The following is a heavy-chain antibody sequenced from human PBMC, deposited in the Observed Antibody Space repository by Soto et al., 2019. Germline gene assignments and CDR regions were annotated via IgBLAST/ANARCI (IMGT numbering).Heavy chain of an antibody. CDR1: GFTFSSYG. J-gene: IGHJ6*02. D-gene: IGHD6-19*01. CDR2: ISYDGSNK. Sequence: HPGGSLRLSCAASGFTFSSYGMHWVRQAPGKGLEWVAVISYDGSNKYYADSVKGRFTISRDNSKNTLYLQMNSLRAEDTAVYYCAKDVRRYSSGWYGLLAYWGQGTTVTVSS. V-gene: IGHV3-30*18. CDR3: AKDVRRYSSGWYGLLAY.